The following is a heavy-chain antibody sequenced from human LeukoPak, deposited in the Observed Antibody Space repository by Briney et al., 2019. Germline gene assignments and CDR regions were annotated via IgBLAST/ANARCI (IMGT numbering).Heavy chain of an antibody. CDR2: INHSGST. V-gene: IGHV4-34*01. J-gene: IGHJ4*02. CDR3: ARGGYSGYVN. D-gene: IGHD5-12*01. CDR1: GGSYSGYY. Sequence: SETLSLTCAVYGGSYSGYYWSWMRQPPGKGLEWIGEINHSGSTNYNPSLKSRVTISVDTSKNQFSLKLSSVTAADTAVYYCARGGYSGYVNWGQGTLVTVSS.